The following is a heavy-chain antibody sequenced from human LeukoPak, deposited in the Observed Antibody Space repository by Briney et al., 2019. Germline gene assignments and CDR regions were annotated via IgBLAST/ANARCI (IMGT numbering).Heavy chain of an antibody. CDR2: IYYSGST. CDR3: ARHHSGSYSALDY. CDR1: DGSISSSSYY. J-gene: IGHJ4*02. V-gene: IGHV4-39*01. Sequence: PSETLSLTCTVSDGSISSSSYYWGWIRQPPGKGLEWIGSIYYSGSTYYNPSLKSRVTISVDTSKNQFSLKLSSVTAADTAVYYCARHHSGSYSALDYWGQGTLVTVSS. D-gene: IGHD1-26*01.